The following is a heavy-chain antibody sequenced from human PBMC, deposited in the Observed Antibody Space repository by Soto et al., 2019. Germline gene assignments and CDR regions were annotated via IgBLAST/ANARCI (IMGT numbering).Heavy chain of an antibody. Sequence: GGSLRLSCAASGFTFSNAWMNWVRQAPGKGLEWVGRIKSKTDGGTTDYAAPVKGRFTISRDDSKNTLYLQMNSLKTEDTAVYYCTTEHQLRYFDWLINYYFDYWGQGTLVTVSS. CDR3: TTEHQLRYFDWLINYYFDY. J-gene: IGHJ4*02. CDR2: IKSKTDGGTT. CDR1: GFTFSNAW. V-gene: IGHV3-15*07. D-gene: IGHD3-9*01.